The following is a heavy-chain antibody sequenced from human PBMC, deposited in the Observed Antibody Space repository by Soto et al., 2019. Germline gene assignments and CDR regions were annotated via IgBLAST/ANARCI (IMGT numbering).Heavy chain of an antibody. D-gene: IGHD6-6*01. J-gene: IGHJ4*02. V-gene: IGHV1-69*10. CDR2: IIPILGRA. CDR3: ARVGGVAARTFDY. Sequence: SVKVSCKASGGTSSSYTISWVRQAPRQGLEWMGGIIPILGRATYAQKFQGRVTITADNSTSTAYMELRSLRSEDTAVYYCARVGGVAARTFDYWGQGTLVTVSS. CDR1: GGTSSSYT.